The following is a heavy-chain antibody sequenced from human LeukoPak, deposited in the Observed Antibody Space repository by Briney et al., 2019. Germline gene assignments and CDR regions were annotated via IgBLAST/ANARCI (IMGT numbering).Heavy chain of an antibody. CDR3: TTTYYDFWSGLPGDH. D-gene: IGHD3-3*01. V-gene: IGHV3-15*01. Sequence: PGGSLRLSCAASGFTFSNAWMSWVRQAPGKGLEWVGRIKSKTDGGTTDYAAPVKGRFTISRDDSKNTLYLQMNSLKTEDTAVYYCTTTYYDFWSGLPGDHWGQGTLVTVSS. CDR1: GFTFSNAW. J-gene: IGHJ4*02. CDR2: IKSKTDGGTT.